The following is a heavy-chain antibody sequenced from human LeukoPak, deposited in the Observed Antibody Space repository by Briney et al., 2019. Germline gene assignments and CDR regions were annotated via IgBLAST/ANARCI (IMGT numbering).Heavy chain of an antibody. CDR1: GFTFSSYG. J-gene: IGHJ4*02. Sequence: GGTLRLSCAASGFTFSSYGMSWVRQAPGKGLEWVSAISGSGGSTYYADSVRGRFTISRDNSKSTLSLQMNSLRVEDTAVYYCAKAWFGEDWLTKDWGQGTLVTVSS. V-gene: IGHV3-23*01. D-gene: IGHD3-10*01. CDR3: AKAWFGEDWLTKD. CDR2: ISGSGGST.